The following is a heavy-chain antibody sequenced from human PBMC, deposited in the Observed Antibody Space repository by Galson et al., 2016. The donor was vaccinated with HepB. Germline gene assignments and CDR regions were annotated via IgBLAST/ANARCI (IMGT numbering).Heavy chain of an antibody. CDR3: AKDLGFLEWLFFDSYYYYGMDV. D-gene: IGHD3-3*01. V-gene: IGHV3-23*01. Sequence: SLRLSCAASGFTFSSYAMSWVRQAPGKGLEWVSAISGSGGSTYYADSVKGRFTISRDNSKNTLYLQMNSLRAEDTVVYYCAKDLGFLEWLFFDSYYYYGMDVWGQGTTVTVSS. CDR1: GFTFSSYA. J-gene: IGHJ6*02. CDR2: ISGSGGST.